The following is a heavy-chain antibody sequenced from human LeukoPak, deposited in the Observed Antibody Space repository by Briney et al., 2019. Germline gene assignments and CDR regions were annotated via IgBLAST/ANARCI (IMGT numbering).Heavy chain of an antibody. J-gene: IGHJ6*04. CDR1: GGSISSSSYY. V-gene: IGHV4-39*07. CDR2: IYYSGST. Sequence: PSETLSLTCTVSGGSISSSSYYWGWIRQPPGKGLEWIGSIYYSGSTYYNPSLKSRVTISVDTSKNQFSLKLSSVTAADTAVYYCARELEYYDILTGLDVWGKGTTVTVSS. D-gene: IGHD3-9*01. CDR3: ARELEYYDILTGLDV.